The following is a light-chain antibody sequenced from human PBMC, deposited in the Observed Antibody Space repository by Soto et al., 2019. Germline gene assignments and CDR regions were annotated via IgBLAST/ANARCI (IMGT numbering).Light chain of an antibody. Sequence: DIQMTQSPSSLSASVGDRVTITCRASQSISSYLNWYQQKPGKAPKLLIYAASSLQSGVPSRFSGSGSGTDFTLTISSLKPEDVANYYCQQSYSTPGKFGQGTKVEIK. CDR2: AAS. J-gene: IGKJ1*01. V-gene: IGKV1-39*01. CDR3: QQSYSTPGK. CDR1: QSISSY.